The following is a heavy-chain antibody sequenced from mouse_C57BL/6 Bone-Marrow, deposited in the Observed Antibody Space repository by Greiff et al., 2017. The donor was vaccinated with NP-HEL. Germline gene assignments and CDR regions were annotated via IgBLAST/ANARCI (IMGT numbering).Heavy chain of an antibody. CDR3: ARHTYRSAFDY. CDR1: GFTFSDYG. D-gene: IGHD2-12*01. CDR2: ISNLAYSI. V-gene: IGHV5-15*01. Sequence: EVKLVESGGGLVQPGGSLKLSCAASGFTFSDYGMAWVRQAPRKGPEWVAFISNLAYSIYYADTVTGRFTISRENAKNTLYLEMSSLGSEDTAMYYCARHTYRSAFDYWGKGTTLTVSS. J-gene: IGHJ2*01.